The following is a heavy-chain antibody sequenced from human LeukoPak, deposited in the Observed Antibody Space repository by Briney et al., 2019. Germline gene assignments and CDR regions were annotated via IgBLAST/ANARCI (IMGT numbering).Heavy chain of an antibody. V-gene: IGHV5-51*01. CDR2: IYPGDSDT. CDR3: ARRDCSSTSCLYDWFDP. J-gene: IGHJ5*02. D-gene: IGHD2-2*01. Sequence: GGSLTISCQGSGYSFTSYWIGWVRQMPGKGLEGMGIIYPGDSDTRYSPSFQGQVTISADKSISTAYLQWSSLKASDAAMYYCARRDCSSTSCLYDWFDPWGQGTLVTVSS. CDR1: GYSFTSYW.